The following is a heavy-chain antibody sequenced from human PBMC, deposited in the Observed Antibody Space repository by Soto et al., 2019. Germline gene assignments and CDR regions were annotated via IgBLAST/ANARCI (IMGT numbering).Heavy chain of an antibody. V-gene: IGHV3-30*18. D-gene: IGHD6-13*01. CDR2: ISYDGSNK. CDR1: GFTFSSYG. CDR3: AKQTSGSSWYGGDYYYMDV. Sequence: QVQLVESGGGVVQPGRSLRHSCAASGFTFSSYGMHWVRQAPGKGLEWVAVISYDGSNKYYADSVKGRFTISRDNSKNTLYLQMNSLRAEDTAVYYCAKQTSGSSWYGGDYYYMDVWGKGTTVTVSS. J-gene: IGHJ6*03.